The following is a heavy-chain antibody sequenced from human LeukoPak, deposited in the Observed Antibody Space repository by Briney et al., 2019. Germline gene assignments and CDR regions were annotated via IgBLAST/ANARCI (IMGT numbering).Heavy chain of an antibody. V-gene: IGHV6-1*01. CDR3: ARRLTQYDCFDP. J-gene: IGHJ5*02. CDR2: TYYRSTWYN. D-gene: IGHD2-2*01. Sequence: KRSQTLSLTCAISGDSVSSNSAAWNWIRQSPSRGLEWLGRTYYRSTWYNDYAVSVRGRITANPDTSKNQFSLHLNSVTPEDTAVYYCARRLTQYDCFDPWGQGILVTVSS. CDR1: GDSVSSNSAA.